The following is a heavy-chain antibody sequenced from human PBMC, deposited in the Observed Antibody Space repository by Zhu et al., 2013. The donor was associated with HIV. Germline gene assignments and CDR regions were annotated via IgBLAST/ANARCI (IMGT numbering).Heavy chain of an antibody. V-gene: IGHV1-69*01. CDR1: GGTFSSYA. CDR3: ARAVAPDYYYGMDV. J-gene: IGHJ6*02. Sequence: QVQLVQSGAEVKKPGSSVKVSCKASGGTFSSYAISWVRQAPGQGLEWMGGIIPIFGTANYAQKFQGRVTITADESTSTAYMELSSLRSDDTAVYYCARAVAPDYYYGMDVWGQGTTVTVSS. D-gene: IGHD6-19*01. CDR2: IIPIFGTA.